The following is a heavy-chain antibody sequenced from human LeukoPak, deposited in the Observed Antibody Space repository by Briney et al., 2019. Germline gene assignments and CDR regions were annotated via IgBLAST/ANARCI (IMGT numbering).Heavy chain of an antibody. Sequence: VKLSCKASGFTFTNSAMQWVRQPRGQRLEWIGWIVVASGNTKYAQKFQERVTITRDMSTSTAYMELSSLRPEDTAVYYCAAAPIEMQQRGFDYWGQGTLVTVSS. CDR2: IVVASGNT. J-gene: IGHJ4*02. V-gene: IGHV1-58*02. CDR3: AAAPIEMQQRGFDY. D-gene: IGHD5-24*01. CDR1: GFTFTNSA.